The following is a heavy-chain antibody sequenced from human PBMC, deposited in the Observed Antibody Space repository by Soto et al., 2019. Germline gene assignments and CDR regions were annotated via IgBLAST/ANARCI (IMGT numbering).Heavy chain of an antibody. CDR2: INHSGST. CDR3: ASGYSSSWYYYYGMDV. J-gene: IGHJ6*02. V-gene: IGHV4-34*01. D-gene: IGHD6-13*01. CDR1: GGSFSGYY. Sequence: SETLSLTCAVYGGSFSGYYWSWIRQPPGKGLEWIGEINHSGSTNYNPSLKSRVTISVDTSKNQFSLKLSSVTAADTAVYYCASGYSSSWYYYYGMDVWGQGTTVTGSS.